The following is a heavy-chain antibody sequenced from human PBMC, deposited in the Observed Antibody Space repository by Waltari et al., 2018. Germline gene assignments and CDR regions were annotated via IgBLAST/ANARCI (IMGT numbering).Heavy chain of an antibody. CDR2: INEDGGEK. J-gene: IGHJ3*02. CDR3: SKRLEI. Sequence: EVQLVESGGGLVQPGGSLRLSCEASGFSSDWMDWVRQAPGKGLQWVANINEDGGEKYYLGSVKDRFTISRDNAKKLVYLEMNSLRAEDTAIYYCSKRLEIWGRGTMVAVSS. CDR1: GFSSDW. V-gene: IGHV3-7*01.